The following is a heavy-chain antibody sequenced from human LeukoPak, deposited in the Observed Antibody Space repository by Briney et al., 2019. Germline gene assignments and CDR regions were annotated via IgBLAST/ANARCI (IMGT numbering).Heavy chain of an antibody. CDR2: INAGNGNT. CDR1: GYTFTSYA. J-gene: IGHJ4*02. Sequence: ASVKVSCKASGYTFTSYAMHWVRQAPGQRLEWMGWINAGNGNTKYSQKFQGRVTMTTDTSTSTAYMELRSLRSDDTAVYYCARARLVTMVRADYWGQGTLVTVSS. V-gene: IGHV1-3*01. D-gene: IGHD3-10*01. CDR3: ARARLVTMVRADY.